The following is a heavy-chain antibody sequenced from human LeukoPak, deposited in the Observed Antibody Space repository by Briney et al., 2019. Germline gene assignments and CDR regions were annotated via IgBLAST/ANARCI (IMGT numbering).Heavy chain of an antibody. CDR2: IYHSGST. J-gene: IGHJ5*02. V-gene: IGHV4-38-2*01. CDR3: ARTPRGSSWYERWFDP. CDR1: GYSISSGYY. Sequence: SETLSLTCAVSGYSISSGYYWGWIRQPPGKGLEWIGSIYHSGSTYYNPSLKSRVTISVDTSKNQFSLKLSSVTAADTAEYYCARTPRGSSWYERWFDPWGQGTLVTVSS. D-gene: IGHD6-13*01.